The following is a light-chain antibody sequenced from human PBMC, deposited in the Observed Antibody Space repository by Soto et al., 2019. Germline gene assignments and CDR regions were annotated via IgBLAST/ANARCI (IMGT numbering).Light chain of an antibody. CDR2: AAS. V-gene: IGKV1-27*01. Sequence: DIQMTQSPSSLSASVGDRVTITCRAGQGIGSYVAWYQQKPGKVPKLLIYAASTLQSGVPSRFSGSGSGTDFTLTISSLQPEDVATYYWQKYTSAPRTFGQGTKLEI. CDR3: QKYTSAPRT. CDR1: QGIGSY. J-gene: IGKJ2*01.